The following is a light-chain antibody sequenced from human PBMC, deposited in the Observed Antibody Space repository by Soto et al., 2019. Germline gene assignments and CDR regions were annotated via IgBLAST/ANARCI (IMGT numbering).Light chain of an antibody. Sequence: QSALTQPPSASGSPGQSVTISCTGTSSDVGGYNSVSWYQQHPGKAPKLLIYAVSQRPSGVPDRFSGSKSGNTASLTVSGLQAEDEADYYCSSYGGSDRVLFGGGTKVTV. J-gene: IGLJ2*01. CDR1: SSDVGGYNS. CDR3: SSYGGSDRVL. CDR2: AVS. V-gene: IGLV2-8*01.